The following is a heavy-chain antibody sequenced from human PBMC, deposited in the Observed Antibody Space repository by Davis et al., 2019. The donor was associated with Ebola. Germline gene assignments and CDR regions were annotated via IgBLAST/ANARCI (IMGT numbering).Heavy chain of an antibody. CDR2: IIPIFGTA. V-gene: IGHV1-69*13. D-gene: IGHD4-11*01. J-gene: IGHJ6*02. CDR1: GYTFTSYD. CDR3: ARRHDYSNYLDYYYGMDV. Sequence: SVKVSCKASGYTFTSYDISWVRQAPGQGLEWMGGIIPIFGTANYAQKFQGRVTITADESTSTAYMELSSLRSEDTAVYYCARRHDYSNYLDYYYGMDVWGQGTTVTVSS.